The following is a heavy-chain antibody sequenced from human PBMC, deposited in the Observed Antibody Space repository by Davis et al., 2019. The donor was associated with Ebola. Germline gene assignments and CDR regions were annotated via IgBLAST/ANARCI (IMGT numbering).Heavy chain of an antibody. D-gene: IGHD2-21*02. J-gene: IGHJ5*02. CDR1: GYTFTSYD. CDR3: AIGSGDYFLVNWFDP. CDR2: IIPILGIA. V-gene: IGHV1-69*04. Sequence: AASVKVSCKASGYTFTSYDINWVRQATGQGLEWMGRIIPILGIANYAQKFQGRVTMTEDTSTDTVYMELSSLRSEDTAVYYCAIGSGDYFLVNWFDPWGQGTLVTVSS.